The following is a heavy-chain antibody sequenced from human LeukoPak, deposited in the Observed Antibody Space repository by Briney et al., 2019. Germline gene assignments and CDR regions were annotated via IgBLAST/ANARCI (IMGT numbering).Heavy chain of an antibody. CDR1: GGSISSFY. J-gene: IGHJ5*02. D-gene: IGHD3-22*01. Sequence: KPSETLSLTCTVSGGSISSFYWSWIRQPPGMRLEWIGYSHGNGDTNYNPSLKSRVTISVDTSKNQCSLKLTSVTAADTAVYYCARHRAYDSGTYYRWFDPWGPGTLVTVSS. CDR2: SHGNGDT. CDR3: ARHRAYDSGTYYRWFDP. V-gene: IGHV4-59*08.